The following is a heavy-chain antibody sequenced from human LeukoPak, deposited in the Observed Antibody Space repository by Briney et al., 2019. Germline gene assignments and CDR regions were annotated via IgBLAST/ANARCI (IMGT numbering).Heavy chain of an antibody. CDR2: ISAYNGNT. CDR1: GGTFSSYA. J-gene: IGHJ3*02. V-gene: IGHV1-18*01. CDR3: ARGGIAAAYDAFDI. Sequence: ASVKVSCKASGGTFSSYAISWVRQAPGQGLEWMGWISAYNGNTNYAQKLQGRVTMTTDTSTSTAYMELRSLRSDDTAVYYCARGGIAAAYDAFDIWGQGTMVTVSS. D-gene: IGHD6-13*01.